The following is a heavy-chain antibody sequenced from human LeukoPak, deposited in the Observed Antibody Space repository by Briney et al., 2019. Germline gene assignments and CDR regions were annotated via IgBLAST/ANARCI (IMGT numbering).Heavy chain of an antibody. V-gene: IGHV4-39*01. CDR2: IYYSGRT. Sequence: SETLSLTRSVSGDSVSRSDSYWDWIRQPPGKGLEWIGTIYYSGRTYYSPSLKSRVTMSVDPSNNQFSLNLRSVTAADTALYYCARRRYYDGSGYLEWGQGTLLSVSS. CDR3: ARRRYYDGSGYLE. J-gene: IGHJ1*01. CDR1: GDSVSRSDSY. D-gene: IGHD3-22*01.